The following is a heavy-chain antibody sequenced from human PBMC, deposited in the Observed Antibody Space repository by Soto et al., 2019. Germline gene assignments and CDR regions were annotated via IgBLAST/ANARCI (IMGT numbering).Heavy chain of an antibody. Sequence: GESLKISCKGSGYIFTSYCISWVRQMPVKGLEWMGRIDPSDSYTNYSPSFQGHVTITADKSISTAYLQWSSLMASDTAMYFCASDISGLDYDRSGRWFDAWGQGTLVTVSS. CDR1: GYIFTSYC. D-gene: IGHD3-22*01. CDR3: ASDISGLDYDRSGRWFDA. V-gene: IGHV5-10-1*01. J-gene: IGHJ5*02. CDR2: IDPSDSYT.